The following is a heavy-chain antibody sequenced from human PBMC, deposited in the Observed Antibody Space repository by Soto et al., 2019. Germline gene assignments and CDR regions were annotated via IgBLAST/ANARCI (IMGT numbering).Heavy chain of an antibody. J-gene: IGHJ6*02. CDR1: GYTFTSYY. CDR3: ARDASGSYYYYYGMDV. V-gene: IGHV1-46*01. D-gene: IGHD1-26*01. CDR2: INPSGGST. Sequence: GASVKVSCKASGYTFTSYYMHWVRQAPGQGLEWMGIINPSGGSTSYAQKCQGRVTMTRDTSTSTVYMELSSLRSEDTAVYYCARDASGSYYYYYGMDVWGQGTTVTVSS.